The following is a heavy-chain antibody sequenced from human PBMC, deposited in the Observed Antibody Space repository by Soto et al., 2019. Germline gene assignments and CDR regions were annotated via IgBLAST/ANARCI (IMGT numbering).Heavy chain of an antibody. CDR2: IYYSGST. CDR3: ARSVRYCSGGSCYFTRDAFDI. V-gene: IGHV4-59*08. CDR1: GGTIISYY. Sequence: ETLSFTCTVSGGTIISYYWSWIRQPPGKGLEWIGYIYYSGSTNYNPSLKSRVTISVDTSKNQFSLKLSSVTAADTAVYYCARSVRYCSGGSCYFTRDAFDIWGQGTMVTVSS. D-gene: IGHD2-15*01. J-gene: IGHJ3*02.